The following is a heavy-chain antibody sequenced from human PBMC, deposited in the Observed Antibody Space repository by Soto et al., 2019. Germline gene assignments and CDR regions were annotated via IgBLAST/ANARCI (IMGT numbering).Heavy chain of an antibody. J-gene: IGHJ6*02. CDR1: GFTLSSYG. D-gene: IGHD2-2*01. CDR3: AKDLDIVLVTCYGMDV. CDR2: ISYDGSNK. Sequence: GGSLRLSCAASGFTLSSYGMHWVRQAPGKGLEWVAVISYDGSNKYYADSVKGRFTISRDNSKNTLYLQMNSLRAEDTAVYYCAKDLDIVLVTCYGMDVWGQGTTVTVYS. V-gene: IGHV3-30*18.